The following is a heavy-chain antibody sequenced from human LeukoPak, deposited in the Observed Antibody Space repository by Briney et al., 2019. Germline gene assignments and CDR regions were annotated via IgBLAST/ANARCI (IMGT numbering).Heavy chain of an antibody. J-gene: IGHJ4*02. Sequence: GGSLRLSCAASGFTFSSYAMHWVRQAPGKGLEWVAVISYDGSNKYYADSVKGRFTISRDNSKNTLYLQMNSLRAEDTAVYYCARAWDYSGSYDYWGQGTLATVSS. D-gene: IGHD1-26*01. V-gene: IGHV3-30-3*01. CDR3: ARAWDYSGSYDY. CDR1: GFTFSSYA. CDR2: ISYDGSNK.